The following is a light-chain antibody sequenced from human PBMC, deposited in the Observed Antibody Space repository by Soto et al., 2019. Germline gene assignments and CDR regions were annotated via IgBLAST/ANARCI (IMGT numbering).Light chain of an antibody. CDR1: QSVSSY. J-gene: IGKJ1*01. V-gene: IGKV3-11*01. Sequence: EIVLTQSPATLSLSPGERATLSCRASQSVSSYLAWYQQKPGQAPRLLIYDASIKATGIPARFSGSGSGTDSTLTISSLEPEDFAVYYCQQRSNWPPTWTFGQGTKVDIK. CDR3: QQRSNWPPTWT. CDR2: DAS.